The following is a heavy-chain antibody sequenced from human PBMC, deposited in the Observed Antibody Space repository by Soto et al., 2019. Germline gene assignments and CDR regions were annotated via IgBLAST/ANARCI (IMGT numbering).Heavy chain of an antibody. CDR2: IIPMFGST. CDR3: TRITAPYYYYGMDV. D-gene: IGHD1-20*01. J-gene: IGHJ6*02. Sequence: PGASVKVSCKASGGTFNNYAISWVRQAPGQGLEWMGGIIPMFGSTVYAPQFQGRVTITADRSTSIAFMQLTSLRSEDTALYFCTRITAPYYYYGMDVWGQGTAVTVSS. V-gene: IGHV1-69*06. CDR1: GGTFNNYA.